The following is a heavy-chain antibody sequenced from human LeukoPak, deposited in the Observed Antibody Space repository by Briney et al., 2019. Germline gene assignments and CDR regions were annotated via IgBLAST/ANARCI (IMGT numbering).Heavy chain of an antibody. J-gene: IGHJ4*02. D-gene: IGHD3-22*01. CDR3: ARDPLYYYDSSGYYYDY. CDR1: GFTFSSYR. Sequence: PGGSLRLSCAASGFTFSSYRMNWVRQAPGKGLEWVSSISSSSSYIYYADSVKGRFTISRDNAKNSLYLQMNSLRGEDTAVYYCARDPLYYYDSSGYYYDYWGQGTLVTVSS. CDR2: ISSSSSYI. V-gene: IGHV3-21*01.